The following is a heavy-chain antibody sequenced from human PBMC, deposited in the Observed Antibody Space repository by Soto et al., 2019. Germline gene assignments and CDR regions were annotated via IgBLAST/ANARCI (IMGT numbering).Heavy chain of an antibody. CDR1: DFNISSYY. CDR3: ARDKYSYGS. D-gene: IGHD5-18*01. J-gene: IGHJ5*02. V-gene: IGHV4-59*01. CDR2: IYYSGST. Sequence: SVTHSLTYTFSDFNISSYYLSLIRQHPGKGLEWIGYIYYSGSTNYNPSLKSRVTISVDTSKNQFSLKLSSVTAADTAVYYCARDKYSYGSWGQGTLVTSPQ.